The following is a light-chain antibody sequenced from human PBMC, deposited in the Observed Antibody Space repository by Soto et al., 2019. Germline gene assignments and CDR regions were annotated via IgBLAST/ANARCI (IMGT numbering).Light chain of an antibody. J-gene: IGKJ5*01. Sequence: DIQLTQSPSFLSASVGDRVTITCRASQDISSYLAWYQQKPGKAPKLLIYAASTLQSGVPSRFSGSESGTEFTLTISSLQPEDFATYYCQHLNSYPITFGQGTRLEIK. CDR2: AAS. CDR1: QDISSY. CDR3: QHLNSYPIT. V-gene: IGKV1-9*01.